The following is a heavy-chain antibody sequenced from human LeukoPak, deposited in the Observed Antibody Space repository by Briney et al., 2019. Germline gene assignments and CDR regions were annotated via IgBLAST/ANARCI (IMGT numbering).Heavy chain of an antibody. Sequence: PGGSLRLSCAASGFTFSSYSMNWVRQAPGKGLEWVSSISSSSSYIYYADSVKGRFTISRDNAKNSLYLQMNSLRAEDTAVYYCARTDMITFGGVFFDYWGQGTLVTVSS. CDR1: GFTFSSYS. D-gene: IGHD3-16*01. V-gene: IGHV3-21*01. CDR3: ARTDMITFGGVFFDY. J-gene: IGHJ4*02. CDR2: ISSSSSYI.